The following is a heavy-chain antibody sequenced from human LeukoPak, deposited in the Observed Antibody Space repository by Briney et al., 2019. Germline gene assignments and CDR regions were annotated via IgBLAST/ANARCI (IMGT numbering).Heavy chain of an antibody. CDR2: ISISGSNI. J-gene: IGHJ4*02. Sequence: GGSLRLSCAASGFRVSGYDLNWIRQAPGKGLEWIAYISISGSNIHYADSARGRFTISRDNAKNSLYLEMNSLRAEDTALYHCVAIGAAALLNDDFSGPFDYWGQGTLVTVSS. CDR1: GFRVSGYD. D-gene: IGHD6-13*01. CDR3: VAIGAAALLNDDFSGPFDY. V-gene: IGHV3-11*01.